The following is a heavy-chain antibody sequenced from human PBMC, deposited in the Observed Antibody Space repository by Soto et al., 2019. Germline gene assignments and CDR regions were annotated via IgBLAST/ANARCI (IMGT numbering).Heavy chain of an antibody. Sequence: EVQLVESGGGLVKPGGSLRLSCAASGFTFSNAWMSWVRQAPGKGLEWVGRIKSKTDGGTTDYAAPVKGRFTISRDDSKNTLYLQMNSLKTEDTAVYYCTTDAPYYYDSSGYFPDYWGQGTLVTVSS. J-gene: IGHJ4*02. CDR3: TTDAPYYYDSSGYFPDY. D-gene: IGHD3-22*01. CDR2: IKSKTDGGTT. CDR1: GFTFSNAW. V-gene: IGHV3-15*01.